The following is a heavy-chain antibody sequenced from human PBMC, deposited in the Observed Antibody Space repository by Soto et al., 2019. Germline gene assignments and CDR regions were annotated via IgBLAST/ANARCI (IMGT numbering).Heavy chain of an antibody. CDR1: GXIFSDHA. D-gene: IGHD3-10*01. J-gene: IGHJ5*02. CDR3: ARDAISMVRGTNNRFDP. CDR2: ISGNGIAT. V-gene: IGHV3-23*01. Sequence: GSLRCAREAPGXIFSDHAMSWVHQAPGKGLEWVSAISGNGIATYYADSVNGRFTISRDNSKNTMYLQMNRLKDDDTAVYYCARDAISMVRGTNNRFDPWGQGTLVTVSS.